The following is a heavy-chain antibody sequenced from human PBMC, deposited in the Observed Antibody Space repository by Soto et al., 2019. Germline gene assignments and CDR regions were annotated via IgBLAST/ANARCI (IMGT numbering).Heavy chain of an antibody. CDR2: INPNSGDT. CDR3: ATSRISIAVAGETEYYFDY. Sequence: ASVKVSCKASGYIFTGYYMHWVRQAPGQGLEWMGWINPNSGDTNYTQKFQGWVTMTRDTSISTAYMELSRLRSDDTAVYYCATSRISIAVAGETEYYFDYWGQGTPVTVSS. J-gene: IGHJ4*02. V-gene: IGHV1-2*04. CDR1: GYIFTGYY. D-gene: IGHD6-19*01.